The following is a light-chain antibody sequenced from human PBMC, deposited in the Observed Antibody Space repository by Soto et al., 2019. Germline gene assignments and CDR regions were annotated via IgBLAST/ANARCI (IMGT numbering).Light chain of an antibody. CDR2: AAS. Sequence: IRVSQSPFTVSSSIGDRVTLTCRASQSISSLLAWYQQKPVQAPKLLIYAASSLESGVPSRFSGSGSGTEFTLTISSLQPDDFATYCCQQYNSHPRTFAQGTKVDIK. J-gene: IGKJ1*01. CDR1: QSISSL. V-gene: IGKV1-5*01. CDR3: QQYNSHPRT.